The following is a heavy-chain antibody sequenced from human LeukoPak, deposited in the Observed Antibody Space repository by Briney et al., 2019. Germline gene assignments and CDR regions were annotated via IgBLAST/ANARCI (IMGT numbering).Heavy chain of an antibody. V-gene: IGHV3-11*04. CDR2: ISSSGDTI. D-gene: IGHD2-15*01. Sequence: GGSLRLSCAASGFTFSDYYMSWIRQAPGKGLEWISYISSSGDTIFYADSVKGRFTISRDNAKKSLYLQMNSLRADDTAVYYCARPYCSGGSCHDYFDYWGQGTLVTVSS. CDR3: ARPYCSGGSCHDYFDY. J-gene: IGHJ4*02. CDR1: GFTFSDYY.